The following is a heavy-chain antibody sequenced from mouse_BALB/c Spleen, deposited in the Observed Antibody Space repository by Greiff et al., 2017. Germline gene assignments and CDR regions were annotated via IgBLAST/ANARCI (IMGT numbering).Heavy chain of an antibody. CDR3: ARTRGSLLAY. CDR2: ISSGSSTI. J-gene: IGHJ3*01. Sequence: EVQLVESGGGLVQPGGSRKLSCAASGFTFSSFGMHWVRQAPEKGLEWVGYISSGSSTIYYADTVKGRITISRDNPKNTLFLQRSSLRSEDTAMYYCARTRGSLLAYWGQGTLVTVSA. CDR1: GFTFSSFG. D-gene: IGHD1-1*02. V-gene: IGHV5-17*02.